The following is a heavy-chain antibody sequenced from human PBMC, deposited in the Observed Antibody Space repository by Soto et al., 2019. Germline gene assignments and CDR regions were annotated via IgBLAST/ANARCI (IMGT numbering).Heavy chain of an antibody. CDR2: ISGSGGST. CDR3: AKDDSSGYYYFDY. Sequence: LRLSCAASGFTFSSYAMSWVRQAPGKGLEWVSAISGSGGSTYYADSVKGRFTISRDNSKNTLYLQMNSLRAEDTAVYYCAKDDSSGYYYFDYWGQGTLVTVSS. D-gene: IGHD3-22*01. V-gene: IGHV3-23*01. J-gene: IGHJ4*02. CDR1: GFTFSSYA.